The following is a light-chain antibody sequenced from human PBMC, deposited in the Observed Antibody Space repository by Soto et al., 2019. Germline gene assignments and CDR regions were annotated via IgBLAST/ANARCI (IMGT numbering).Light chain of an antibody. Sequence: EIVLTQSPGTLSLSPGERATLSCRASQSVSNNYLAWYQQKPGQAPRLLIYGASSRATGIPDRFSGSGSGTDFTLTISRLEPEDFAVYYCQQHGTFGPGTKVDIK. CDR1: QSVSNNY. J-gene: IGKJ3*01. CDR2: GAS. CDR3: QQHGT. V-gene: IGKV3-20*01.